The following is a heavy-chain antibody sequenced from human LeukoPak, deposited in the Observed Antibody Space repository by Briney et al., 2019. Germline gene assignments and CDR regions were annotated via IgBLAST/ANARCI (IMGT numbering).Heavy chain of an antibody. CDR3: ARAWDYGGNSCFDY. CDR2: ISGSGGST. V-gene: IGHV3-23*01. CDR1: GFTFSSYA. D-gene: IGHD4-23*01. J-gene: IGHJ4*02. Sequence: GGSLRLSCAASGFTFSSYAMSWVRQAPGKGLEWVSAISGSGGSTYYADSVKGRFTISRDNAKNTLYLQMNSLRAEDTAVYYCARAWDYGGNSCFDYWGQGTLVTVSS.